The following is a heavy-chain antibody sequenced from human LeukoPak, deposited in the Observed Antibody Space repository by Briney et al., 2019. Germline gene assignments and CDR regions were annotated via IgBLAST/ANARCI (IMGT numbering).Heavy chain of an antibody. CDR2: ISGSGGST. CDR1: GFTFSSYA. Sequence: GGSLRLSCADSGFTFSSYAMSWVRQAPGKGLEWVSAISGSGGSTYYADSVKGRFTISRDNSKNTLYLQMNSLRAEDTAVYYCARGRYGDYGGSPDFDYWGQGTLVTVSS. J-gene: IGHJ4*02. V-gene: IGHV3-23*01. CDR3: ARGRYGDYGGSPDFDY. D-gene: IGHD4-17*01.